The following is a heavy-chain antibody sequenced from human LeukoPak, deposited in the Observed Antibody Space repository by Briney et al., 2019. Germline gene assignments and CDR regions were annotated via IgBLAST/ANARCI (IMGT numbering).Heavy chain of an antibody. J-gene: IGHJ4*02. Sequence: GGSLRLSCAASGFTFSSYGMHWVRQAPGKGLEWMAVISHDGKNEYYADSVEGRFTISRDNSKNTVYLQMNTLRAEDTAVYYCANRDYWGQGTLVTVSS. CDR3: ANRDY. CDR2: ISHDGKNE. V-gene: IGHV3-30*18. CDR1: GFTFSSYG.